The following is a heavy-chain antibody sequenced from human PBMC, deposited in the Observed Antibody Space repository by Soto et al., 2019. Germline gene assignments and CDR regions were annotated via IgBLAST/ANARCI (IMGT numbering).Heavy chain of an antibody. V-gene: IGHV3-21*01. CDR1: GLTFSSYS. Sequence: GGSLRLSCAASGLTFSSYSMNWVRQAPGKGLEWVSSVSSSSRYIYFADSVKGRFTISRDNAKNSLYLQMNSLRAEDTAVYYCARDRIAAAGMNYYYGMDVWGQGTTVTVSS. J-gene: IGHJ6*02. CDR3: ARDRIAAAGMNYYYGMDV. D-gene: IGHD6-13*01. CDR2: VSSSSRYI.